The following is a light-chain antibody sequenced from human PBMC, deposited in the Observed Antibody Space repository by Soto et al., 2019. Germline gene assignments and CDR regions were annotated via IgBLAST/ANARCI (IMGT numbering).Light chain of an antibody. Sequence: QAVVTQPPSVSAAAGQKVTISCSGSSSNIGNNYVSWYQQLPGSAPKLLIYDNNKRPSGIPDRFSGSKSGTSATLGITGLQTGDEADYYCGTWDSSLSAGEFGGGTKVTVL. CDR3: GTWDSSLSAGE. J-gene: IGLJ2*01. CDR2: DNN. V-gene: IGLV1-51*01. CDR1: SSNIGNNY.